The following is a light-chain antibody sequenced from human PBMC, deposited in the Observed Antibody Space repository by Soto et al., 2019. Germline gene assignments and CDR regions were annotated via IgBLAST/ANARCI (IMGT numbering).Light chain of an antibody. V-gene: IGKV1-12*01. CDR1: QGISSW. J-gene: IGKJ4*01. CDR3: QQTTHFPLT. Sequence: DIQMTQSPSSVSASVGDRVTITCRASQGISSWLAWYQKKPGKAPKLLIFTASTLESGVPSRFSGSGSGKDFTLTISSLQPEDFATYYCQQTTHFPLTFGGGTKVEIK. CDR2: TAS.